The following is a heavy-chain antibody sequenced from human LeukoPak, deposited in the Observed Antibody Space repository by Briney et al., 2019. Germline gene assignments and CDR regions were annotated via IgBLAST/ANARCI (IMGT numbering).Heavy chain of an antibody. V-gene: IGHV4-59*01. D-gene: IGHD3-16*01. CDR2: IYVGGTT. Sequence: SETLSLTCTVSGSSMSSYYWTWIRQPPGKGLEWIGCIYVGGTTDYNPSLKSRVTMSVDTSKNQFSLKLTSLTAADTAMYYCATHDYGNSRSEYWGQGTLVTVSS. CDR3: ATHDYGNSRSEY. CDR1: GSSMSSYY. J-gene: IGHJ4*02.